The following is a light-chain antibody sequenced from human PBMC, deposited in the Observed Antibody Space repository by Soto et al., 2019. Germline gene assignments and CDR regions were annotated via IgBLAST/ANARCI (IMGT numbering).Light chain of an antibody. J-gene: IGLJ1*01. Sequence: QSVLTQPASVSGTPGQSITISCTGSNSDVGIYDFVSWYQHHPGRAPKLIVSEVSHRPSGVSNRFSGSKSGNTASLTISGLQSEDEADYYCSSYTTIFTYVFGTGTKVTVL. CDR2: EVS. CDR1: NSDVGIYDF. CDR3: SSYTTIFTYV. V-gene: IGLV2-14*01.